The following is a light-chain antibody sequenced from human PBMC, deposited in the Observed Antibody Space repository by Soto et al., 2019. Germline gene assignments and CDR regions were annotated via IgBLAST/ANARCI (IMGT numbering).Light chain of an antibody. Sequence: QTVVTQEPSFSVSPGRTVTLTCGLSSGSVSTSYYPRWYQQTPGQAPRTLIYSTNTRSSGVPDRFSGSILGNKAALTITGAEADDEADYYCALYMGSGNWVFGGGTKLTVL. J-gene: IGLJ3*02. CDR3: ALYMGSGNWV. CDR2: STN. CDR1: SGSVSTSYY. V-gene: IGLV8-61*01.